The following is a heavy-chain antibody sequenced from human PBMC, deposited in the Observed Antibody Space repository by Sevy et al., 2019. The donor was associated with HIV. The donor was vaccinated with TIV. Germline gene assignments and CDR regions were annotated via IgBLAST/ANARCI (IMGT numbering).Heavy chain of an antibody. D-gene: IGHD1-26*01. CDR2: ISSSNGGGDWVSYIGSTTENI. CDR3: ARGGGADFDY. J-gene: IGHJ4*02. Sequence: GGSLRLSCAASGFTFNNYGMSWVRQAPGKGLEWVSYISSSNGGGDWVSYIGSTTENIYYADSVKGRFTISRDNAKNSLYLQMNSLRDEDTAVYYCARGGGADFDYWGQGTLVTVSS. CDR1: GFTFNNYG. V-gene: IGHV3-21*01.